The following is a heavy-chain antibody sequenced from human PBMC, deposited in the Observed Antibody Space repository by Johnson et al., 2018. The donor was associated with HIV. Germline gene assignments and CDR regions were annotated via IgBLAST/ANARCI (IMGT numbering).Heavy chain of an antibody. V-gene: IGHV3-9*01. J-gene: IGHJ3*02. CDR1: GFTFDDYA. CDR2: ISWNSGSI. Sequence: VQLVESGGGLVQPGRSLRLSCAASGFTFDDYAMHWVRQAPGKGLEWVSGISWNSGSIGYADSVKGRFTISRDNAKNSLYLQMNSLRAEDTAVYYCAKDSRRWGAFSDAFDIWGQGTMVTVSS. CDR3: AKDSRRWGAFSDAFDI. D-gene: IGHD1-26*01.